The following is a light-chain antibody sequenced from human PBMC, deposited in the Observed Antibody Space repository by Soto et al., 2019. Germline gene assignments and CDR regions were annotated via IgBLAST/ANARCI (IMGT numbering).Light chain of an antibody. CDR2: EVS. V-gene: IGLV2-14*01. Sequence: QSALTQPASVSGSPGQSITISCTGTSSDVGGYDYVSWYQHHPGKAPKPMIYEVSDRPSGVSNRFTGSKSGNTASLTISGLQAEDEADYYCSSYTRSSTRVFGTGTKLTVL. CDR3: SSYTRSSTRV. CDR1: SSDVGGYDY. J-gene: IGLJ1*01.